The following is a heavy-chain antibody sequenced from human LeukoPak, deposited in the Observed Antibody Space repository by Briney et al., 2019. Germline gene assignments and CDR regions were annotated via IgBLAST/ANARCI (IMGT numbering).Heavy chain of an antibody. CDR2: ISGSGGST. V-gene: IGHV3-23*01. CDR1: GFTFSSYA. D-gene: IGHD3-3*01. J-gene: IGHJ4*02. Sequence: PGGSLRLSCAASGFTFSSYAMSWVRQAPGKGLEWVSAISGSGGSTYYADSVKGRFTISRDHSQNTLYLQMNSLRAEDTAVYYCARVRKEGPYYDFWSGLFDYWGQGTLVTVSS. CDR3: ARVRKEGPYYDFWSGLFDY.